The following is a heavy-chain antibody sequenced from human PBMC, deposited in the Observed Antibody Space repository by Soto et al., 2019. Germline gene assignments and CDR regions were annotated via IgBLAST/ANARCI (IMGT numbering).Heavy chain of an antibody. CDR2: IIPIFGTA. V-gene: IGHV1-69*13. CDR1: GGTFSSYA. J-gene: IGHJ4*02. Sequence: SVKVSCKASGGTFSSYAISWVRQSPGQGLEWMGGIIPIFGTANYAQKFQGRVTITADEPTSTAYMELSSLRSEDTAVYYCARGDYDFWSNRLRGFDYWGQRTLVTVSS. D-gene: IGHD3-3*01. CDR3: ARGDYDFWSNRLRGFDY.